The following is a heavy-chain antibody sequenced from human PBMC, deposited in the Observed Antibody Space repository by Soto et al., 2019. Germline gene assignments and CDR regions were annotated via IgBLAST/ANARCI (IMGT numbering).Heavy chain of an antibody. CDR2: IYYSGTV. D-gene: IGHD5-18*01. Sequence: KLPETLSLTCTVSGASISSADYYWSWIRQPPGKGLEWIGYIYYSGTVYFNPSLKSRVSISLDTPKYDFSLTLASVTAADTAVYYCARAQGLVTPYSFDFWGQGTLVTVSS. J-gene: IGHJ4*02. V-gene: IGHV4-30-4*01. CDR1: GASISSADYY. CDR3: ARAQGLVTPYSFDF.